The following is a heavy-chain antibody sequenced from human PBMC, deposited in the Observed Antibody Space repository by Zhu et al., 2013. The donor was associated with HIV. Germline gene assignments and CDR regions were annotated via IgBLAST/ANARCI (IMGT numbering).Heavy chain of an antibody. CDR2: INPSGGST. D-gene: IGHD3-3*01. CDR1: GYTFTSYY. J-gene: IGHJ6*02. V-gene: IGHV1-46*01. CDR3: ARDGPEWLEQTHGMDV. Sequence: QVQLVQSGAEVKKPGASVRVSCKASGYTFTSYYMHWVRQAPGQGLEWMGIINPSGGSTSYAQKFQGRVTMTRDTSTSTVYMELSSLRSEDTAVYYCARDGPEWLEQTHGMDVWGQGTTVTVSS.